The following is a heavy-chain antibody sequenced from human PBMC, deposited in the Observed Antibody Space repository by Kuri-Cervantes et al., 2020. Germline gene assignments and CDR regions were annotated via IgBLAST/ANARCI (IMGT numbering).Heavy chain of an antibody. J-gene: IGHJ4*02. V-gene: IGHV3-23*01. CDR1: GFTFSSYA. CDR3: AVHSGSYYYFDY. CDR2: ISGSGGST. Sequence: GSLRLSCAASGFTFSSYAMSWVRQAPGKGLEWVSAISGSGGSTYYADSVKGRFTISRDNSKNTLYLQMNSLRAEDTAVYYCAVHSGSYYYFDYWGQGTLVTVSS. D-gene: IGHD1-26*01.